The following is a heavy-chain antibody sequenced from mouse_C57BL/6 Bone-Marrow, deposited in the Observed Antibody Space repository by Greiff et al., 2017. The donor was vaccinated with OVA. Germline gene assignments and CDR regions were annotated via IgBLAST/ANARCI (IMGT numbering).Heavy chain of an antibody. CDR1: GFTFSSYA. CDR3: ARKYDGSRFDY. D-gene: IGHD1-1*01. Sequence: EVQLVESGGGLVKPGGSLKLSCAASGFTFSSYAMSWVRQTPEKRLEWVATISDGGSSTYYPDNVKGRFTLTGDNAKNNPYLQMSHLKSEDTAMYYCARKYDGSRFDYWGQGATLTVSS. V-gene: IGHV5-4*01. J-gene: IGHJ2*01. CDR2: ISDGGSST.